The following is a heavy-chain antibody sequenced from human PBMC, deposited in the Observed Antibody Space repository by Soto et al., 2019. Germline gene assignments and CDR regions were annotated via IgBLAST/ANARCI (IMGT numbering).Heavy chain of an antibody. CDR2: ISSSSSYI. CDR3: ARDVYDFWSGYFWFDP. CDR1: GFTFSSYS. Sequence: EVQLVESGGGLVKPGGSQRLSCAASGFTFSSYSMNWVRQAPGKGLEWVSSISSSSSYIYYADSVKGRFTISRDNAKNSLYLQMNSLRAEDTAVYYCARDVYDFWSGYFWFDPWGQGTLVTVSS. J-gene: IGHJ5*02. D-gene: IGHD3-3*01. V-gene: IGHV3-21*01.